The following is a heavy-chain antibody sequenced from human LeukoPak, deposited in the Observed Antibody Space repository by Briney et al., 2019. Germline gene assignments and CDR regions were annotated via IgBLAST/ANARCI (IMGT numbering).Heavy chain of an antibody. D-gene: IGHD3-10*01. CDR2: IYTSGST. J-gene: IGHJ5*02. CDR3: ARHYGSGSYSSNWFDP. Sequence: SETLSLTCTVSGGSISSYYWSWIRQPAGKGLEWIGRIYTSGSTNYNPSLKSRVTMSVDTSKNQFSLKLSSVTAADTAVYYCARHYGSGSYSSNWFDPWGQGTLVTVSS. CDR1: GGSISSYY. V-gene: IGHV4-4*07.